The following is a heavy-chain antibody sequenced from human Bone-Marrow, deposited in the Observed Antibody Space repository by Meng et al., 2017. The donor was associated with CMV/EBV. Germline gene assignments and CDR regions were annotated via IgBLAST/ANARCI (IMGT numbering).Heavy chain of an antibody. CDR3: TRGMTYPPNDVFDL. J-gene: IGHJ3*01. CDR2: IKSKKDGGTT. CDR1: GLTFGNVW. V-gene: IGHV3-15*01. Sequence: SGLTFGNVWMSWVRQAPGKGLEWVGRIKSKKDGGTTDYAAPVKGRFAISRDDSKNTLSLEMNSLRTEDTAMYYCTRGMTYPPNDVFDLWGQGTMVTVSS. D-gene: IGHD3-16*01.